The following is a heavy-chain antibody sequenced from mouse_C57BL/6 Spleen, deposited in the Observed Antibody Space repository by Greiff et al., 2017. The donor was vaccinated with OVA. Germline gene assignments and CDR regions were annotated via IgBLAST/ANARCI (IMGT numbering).Heavy chain of an antibody. D-gene: IGHD2-1*01. CDR2: IDPSDSET. CDR3: AIGYGKALDY. V-gene: IGHV1-52*01. Sequence: VQLQQPGAELVRPGSSVKLSCKASGYTFTSYWMHWVKQRPIQGLEWIGNIDPSDSETHYNQKFKDKATLTVDKSSSTAYMQLSSLTSEDSAVDYCAIGYGKALDYWGQGTSVTVSS. J-gene: IGHJ4*01. CDR1: GYTFTSYW.